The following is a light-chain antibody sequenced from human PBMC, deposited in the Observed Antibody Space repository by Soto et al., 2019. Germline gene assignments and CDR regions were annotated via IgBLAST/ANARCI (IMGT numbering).Light chain of an antibody. CDR1: SSNIEDNY. J-gene: IGLJ3*02. Sequence: QSLLTQPPSVSAAPGQKVTISCSGSSSNIEDNYVSWYQQLPGTAPKLLIYEDNRRPSGIPDRFSGSKSGTSATLGITGLQTGDEADYYCGTWDNSLSGGVFGGGTQLTVL. V-gene: IGLV1-51*02. CDR2: EDN. CDR3: GTWDNSLSGGV.